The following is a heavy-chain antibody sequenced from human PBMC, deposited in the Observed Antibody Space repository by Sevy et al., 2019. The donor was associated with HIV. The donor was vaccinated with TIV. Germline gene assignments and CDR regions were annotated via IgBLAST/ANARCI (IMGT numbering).Heavy chain of an antibody. J-gene: IGHJ4*02. D-gene: IGHD3-22*01. CDR2: FDPEDDET. V-gene: IGHV1-24*01. Sequence: ASVKVPCKVSGDTLNVLSIHWVRQAPGKGLEWMATFDPEDDETFYAQKFQGRVTLTEDTSTGTAYMGLSSLRSEDTALYFCATTKDYYDSSGYPFDDWGQGTLVTVSS. CDR3: ATTKDYYDSSGYPFDD. CDR1: GDTLNVLS.